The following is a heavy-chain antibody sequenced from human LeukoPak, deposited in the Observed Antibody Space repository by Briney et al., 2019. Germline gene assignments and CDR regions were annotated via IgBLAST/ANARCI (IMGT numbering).Heavy chain of an antibody. Sequence: PSETLSLTCTVSGGSISSYYWSWIRQPPGKGLEWIGYIYYSGSTNYNPSLKGRVTISVDTSKNQFSLKLSSVTAADTAVYYCARGQQLEGCNWFDPWGQGTLVTVSS. CDR1: GGSISSYY. CDR3: ARGQQLEGCNWFDP. CDR2: IYYSGST. D-gene: IGHD6-13*01. J-gene: IGHJ5*02. V-gene: IGHV4-59*08.